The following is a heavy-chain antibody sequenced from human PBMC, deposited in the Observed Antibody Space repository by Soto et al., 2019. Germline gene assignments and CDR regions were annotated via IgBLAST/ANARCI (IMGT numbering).Heavy chain of an antibody. Sequence: SETLSLTCAVYGGSFSGYYWSWIRQPPGKGLEWIGEINHSGSTNYNPSLKSRVTISVDTSKNQFSLKLSSVTAADTAVYYCARVSVSLTTSDYWGQGTLVTVSS. V-gene: IGHV4-34*01. J-gene: IGHJ4*02. CDR2: INHSGST. D-gene: IGHD4-4*01. CDR1: GGSFSGYY. CDR3: ARVSVSLTTSDY.